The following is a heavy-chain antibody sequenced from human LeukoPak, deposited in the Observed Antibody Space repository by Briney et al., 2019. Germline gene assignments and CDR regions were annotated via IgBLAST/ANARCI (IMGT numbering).Heavy chain of an antibody. CDR3: TTDPWELLDY. CDR2: IGGSGGST. J-gene: IGHJ4*02. Sequence: GGSLRLSCAASGFTFSSYAMSWVRQAPGKGLEWVSAIGGSGGSTYYADSVKGRFTISRDDSKNTLYLQMNSLKTEDTAVYYCTTDPWELLDYWGQGTLVTVSS. D-gene: IGHD1-26*01. V-gene: IGHV3-23*01. CDR1: GFTFSSYA.